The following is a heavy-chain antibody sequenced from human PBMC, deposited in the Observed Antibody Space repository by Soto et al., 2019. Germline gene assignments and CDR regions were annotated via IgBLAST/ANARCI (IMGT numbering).Heavy chain of an antibody. CDR1: GGSVSKNTW. D-gene: IGHD3-22*01. CDR3: ARKYYYDNTGYYPDWYFDL. Sequence: QVQLEESGPGLVKPSGTLSLTCAVSGGSVSKNTWWSWVRQPPGKGLEWIGEVWHSGSTTYNPSLKSRVTRSVDKSTNQFSLRLSSVTAADTAVDYCARKYYYDNTGYYPDWYFDLWGRGTPVTVSS. CDR2: VWHSGST. V-gene: IGHV4-4*02. J-gene: IGHJ2*01.